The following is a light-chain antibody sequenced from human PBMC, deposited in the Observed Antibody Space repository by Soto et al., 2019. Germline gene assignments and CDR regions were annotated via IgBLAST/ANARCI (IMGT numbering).Light chain of an antibody. CDR1: QSVSSSY. Sequence: EIVLTQSPGTLSLSPGERATLSCRASQSVSSSYLAWYQQKPGQAPRLLIYGASSRDTGIPARFIGSGSGTDFTLTISRLEPEDFAVYYCQQYGSSPVTFGGGTKVEIK. J-gene: IGKJ4*01. V-gene: IGKV3-20*01. CDR2: GAS. CDR3: QQYGSSPVT.